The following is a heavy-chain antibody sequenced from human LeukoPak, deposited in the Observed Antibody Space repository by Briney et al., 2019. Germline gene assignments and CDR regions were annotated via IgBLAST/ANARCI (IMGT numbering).Heavy chain of an antibody. D-gene: IGHD4-17*01. Sequence: SETLSLTCTVSGGSISSYYWSWIRQPPGKGLEWIGYIYYSGSTNYKSSLKSRVTISVDTSKNQFSLKLSSVTAADTAVYYCARVGERGDYGDYWGQGTLVTVSS. CDR3: ARVGERGDYGDY. CDR2: IYYSGST. CDR1: GGSISSYY. V-gene: IGHV4-59*01. J-gene: IGHJ4*02.